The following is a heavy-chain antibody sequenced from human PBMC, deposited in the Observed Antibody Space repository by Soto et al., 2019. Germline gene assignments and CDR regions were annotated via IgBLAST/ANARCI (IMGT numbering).Heavy chain of an antibody. CDR2: INWNGGST. V-gene: IGHV3-20*04. CDR1: GFTFDDYG. Sequence: EVQLVESGGGVVRPGGSLRLSCAASGFTFDDYGMSWVRQAPGKGLEWVSGINWNGGSTGYADSVKGRFTISRDNAKNSLYLQMNSLIAEDPALYYGASGSNYDYVWGSYRFDYWGQGTLVTVSS. D-gene: IGHD3-16*02. CDR3: ASGSNYDYVWGSYRFDY. J-gene: IGHJ4*02.